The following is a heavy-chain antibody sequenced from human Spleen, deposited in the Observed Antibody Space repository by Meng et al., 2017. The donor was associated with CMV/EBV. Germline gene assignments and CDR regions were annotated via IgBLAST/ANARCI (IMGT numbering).Heavy chain of an antibody. J-gene: IGHJ4*02. V-gene: IGHV3-11*04. CDR2: ISSSGSAA. Sequence: SGFTFSDYYLSWIRQAQGKGLEWISYISSSGSAAYYADSVKGRFTISRDNAKNSLYLQMNSLRAEDTAVYYCARAYSGSSFYYFDYWGQGTLVTVSS. D-gene: IGHD6-6*01. CDR3: ARAYSGSSFYYFDY. CDR1: GFTFSDYY.